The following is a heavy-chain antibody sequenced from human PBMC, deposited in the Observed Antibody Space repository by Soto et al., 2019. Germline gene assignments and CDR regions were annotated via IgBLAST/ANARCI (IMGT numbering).Heavy chain of an antibody. Sequence: GGSLRLSCAASGFTFSSYGMHWVRQAPGKGLEWVAVIWYDGSNKYYADSVKGRFTISRDNSKNTLYLQMNSLRAEDTAVYYCAREGEITMIGGQSHFDYWGQGTLVTV. D-gene: IGHD3-22*01. CDR2: IWYDGSNK. J-gene: IGHJ4*02. CDR3: AREGEITMIGGQSHFDY. V-gene: IGHV3-33*01. CDR1: GFTFSSYG.